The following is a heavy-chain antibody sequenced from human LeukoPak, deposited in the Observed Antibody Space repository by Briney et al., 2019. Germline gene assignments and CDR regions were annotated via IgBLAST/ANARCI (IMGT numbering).Heavy chain of an antibody. CDR1: GSSITSNYF. CDR3: VRNVTAGFFDY. J-gene: IGHJ4*02. D-gene: IGHD1-1*01. Sequence: PSETLSLTCDVSGSSITSNYFWGWIRQPPGKGLEWIATIYHSWGIYFNPSLKSRVSISLDASKNQFSLKLTSLTAADTAIYYCVRNVTAGFFDYWGQGILVTVSS. V-gene: IGHV4-38-2*01. CDR2: IYHSWGI.